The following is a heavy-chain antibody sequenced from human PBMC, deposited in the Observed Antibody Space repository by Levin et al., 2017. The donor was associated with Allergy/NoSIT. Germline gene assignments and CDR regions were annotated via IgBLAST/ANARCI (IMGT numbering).Heavy chain of an antibody. CDR2: IIPILGIA. V-gene: IGHV1-69*04. CDR3: ARSYCSGGSCYSGTYYYYYMDV. D-gene: IGHD2-15*01. J-gene: IGHJ6*03. Sequence: GASVKVSCKASGGTFSSYAISWVRQAPGQGLEWMGRIIPILGIANYAQKFQGRVTITADKSTSTAYMELSSLRSEDTAVYYCARSYCSGGSCYSGTYYYYYMDVWGKGTTVTVSS. CDR1: GGTFSSYA.